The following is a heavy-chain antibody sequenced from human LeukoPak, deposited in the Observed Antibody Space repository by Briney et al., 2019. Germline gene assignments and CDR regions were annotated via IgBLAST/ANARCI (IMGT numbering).Heavy chain of an antibody. CDR3: ARSWGGYCSSTSCYSFDY. D-gene: IGHD2-2*01. V-gene: IGHV1-46*03. Sequence: ASVKVSCKASGYTFTSYYMHWVRQAPGQGLEWMEIINPSGGSTSYAQKFQGRVTMTRDTSTSTVYMELSSLRSEDTAVYYCARSWGGYCSSTSCYSFDYWGQGTLVTVSS. J-gene: IGHJ4*02. CDR2: INPSGGST. CDR1: GYTFTSYY.